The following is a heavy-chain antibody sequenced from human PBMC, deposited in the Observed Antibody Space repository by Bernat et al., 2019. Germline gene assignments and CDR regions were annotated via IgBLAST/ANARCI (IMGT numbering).Heavy chain of an antibody. D-gene: IGHD6-13*01. CDR1: VASISIIGSS. Sequence: QLQLQESGPGLVKPSETLSLPCTVSVASISIIGSSWGWIRRPPGRGLEWIGSIYYIGSTYYNPSLKSRVTISVDTSKNQFSLKLSSVTAADTAVYYCAVYGSGIAAATIDYWGQGTLVTVSS. CDR3: AVYGSGIAAATIDY. J-gene: IGHJ4*02. V-gene: IGHV4-39*01. CDR2: IYYIGST.